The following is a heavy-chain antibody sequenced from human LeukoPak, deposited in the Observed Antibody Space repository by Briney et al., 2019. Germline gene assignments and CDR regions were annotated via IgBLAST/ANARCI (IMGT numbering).Heavy chain of an antibody. CDR2: IYYSGST. Sequence: SETLSLTCTVSGGSISSYYWSWIRQPPGKGLEWIGYIYYSGSTNYNPSLKSRVTISVDTSKNQFSLKLSSVTAADTAVYYCARCIYGDYVGVVDWFDPWGQGILVSVSS. CDR3: ARCIYGDYVGVVDWFDP. V-gene: IGHV4-59*01. CDR1: GGSISSYY. J-gene: IGHJ5*02. D-gene: IGHD4-17*01.